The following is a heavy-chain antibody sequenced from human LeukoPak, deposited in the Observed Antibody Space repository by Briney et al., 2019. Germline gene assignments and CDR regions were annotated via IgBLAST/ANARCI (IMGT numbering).Heavy chain of an antibody. CDR2: INPSGGST. V-gene: IGHV1-46*01. CDR3: ARGGDYYDSSGYHFDY. D-gene: IGHD3-22*01. Sequence: ASVKVSCKASGYTFTSYYMHWVRQAPGQGLKWMGIINPSGGSTSYAQKFQGRVTMTRDMSTSTVYMELSSLRSEDTAVYYCARGGDYYDSSGYHFDYWGQGTLVTVSS. CDR1: GYTFTSYY. J-gene: IGHJ4*02.